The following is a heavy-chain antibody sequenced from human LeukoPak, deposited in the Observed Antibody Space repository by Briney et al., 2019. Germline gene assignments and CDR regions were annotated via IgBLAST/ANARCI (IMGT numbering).Heavy chain of an antibody. D-gene: IGHD6-19*01. J-gene: IGHJ4*02. CDR2: INSSSSYI. V-gene: IGHV3-21*01. CDR1: GFTFSSYS. CDR3: ARSVAVAGTAFDY. Sequence: GGSLTLSCAASGFTFSSYSMNWIRQAPGKGLEWVSSINSSSSYIYYADSVKGRFTISRDNAKNSLYLQMNGLRAEDTAVYYCARSVAVAGTAFDYWGQGTLVTVSS.